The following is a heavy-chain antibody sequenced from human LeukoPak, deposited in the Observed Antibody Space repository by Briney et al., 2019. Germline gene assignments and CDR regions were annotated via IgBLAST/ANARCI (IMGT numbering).Heavy chain of an antibody. V-gene: IGHV3-73*01. CDR1: GFTFSGSA. Sequence: PGGCLRLSCAASGFTFSGSAMHWVRQASGKGLEWVGRIRNKDNSYATAYAASVKGRFTISRDDSGNKAYLQMNSLKTEDTAVYYCTRRLESGIWDFDYWGQGARVTVSS. D-gene: IGHD6-19*01. CDR2: IRNKDNSYAT. CDR3: TRRLESGIWDFDY. J-gene: IGHJ4*02.